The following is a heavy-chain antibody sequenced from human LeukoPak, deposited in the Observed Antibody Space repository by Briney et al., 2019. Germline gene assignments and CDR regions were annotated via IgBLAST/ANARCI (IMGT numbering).Heavy chain of an antibody. CDR3: ARDRGGSSGWSGVGY. Sequence: GESLRLSCAASGFTFSSYWMTWVRQAPGKGLEWVANIKQDGSEKYYVDSVKGRFTISRDNAKNSLYLQMNSLRADDTAVYNCARDRGGSSGWSGVGYWGQGTLVTVSS. CDR2: IKQDGSEK. V-gene: IGHV3-7*01. CDR1: GFTFSSYW. D-gene: IGHD6-19*01. J-gene: IGHJ4*02.